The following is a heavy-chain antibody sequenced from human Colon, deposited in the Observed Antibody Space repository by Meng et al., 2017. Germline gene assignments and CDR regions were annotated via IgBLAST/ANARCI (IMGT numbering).Heavy chain of an antibody. D-gene: IGHD4-17*01. CDR3: ARGYGDFIDF. V-gene: IGHV3-74*01. Sequence: VQLEESGGGLVQPGGSLGLSCAASGFSFSGSWMHWVRQVPGKGLVWVSRINPDGSSITYADSVKGRFTISRDNAKNSLFLEMSSLSPEDTAMYYCARGYGDFIDFWGQGTLVTVSS. CDR1: GFSFSGSW. CDR2: INPDGSSI. J-gene: IGHJ4*02.